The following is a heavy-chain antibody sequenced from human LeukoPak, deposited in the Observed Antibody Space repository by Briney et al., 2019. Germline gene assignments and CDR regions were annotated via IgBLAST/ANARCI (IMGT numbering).Heavy chain of an antibody. CDR1: GYSFTSYW. V-gene: IGHV5-51*01. J-gene: IGHJ6*02. D-gene: IGHD6-13*01. CDR2: IYPGDSDT. Sequence: GESLKISCKGSGYSFTSYWIGWVRQMPGKGLEWMGIIYPGDSDTRYSPSFQGQVTISADKSISTAYLQWSSLKASDTAMYYCARHGHSSSWAPGMDVWGQGTTVTVSS. CDR3: ARHGHSSSWAPGMDV.